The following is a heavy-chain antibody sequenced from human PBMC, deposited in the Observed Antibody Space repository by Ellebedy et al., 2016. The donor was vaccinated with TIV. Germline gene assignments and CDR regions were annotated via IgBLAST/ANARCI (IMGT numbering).Heavy chain of an antibody. J-gene: IGHJ3*02. CDR3: AKDERTGFSSSSYAFDI. Sequence: GESLKISXAASGFTFRSYAMNWVRQAPGKGLEWVSAISGSGGSTNYADSVRGRFTISRDNSKNTLFLQMNTLRAEDTALYYCAKDERTGFSSSSYAFDIWGQGTMVTVSS. CDR2: ISGSGGST. D-gene: IGHD6-13*01. V-gene: IGHV3-23*01. CDR1: GFTFRSYA.